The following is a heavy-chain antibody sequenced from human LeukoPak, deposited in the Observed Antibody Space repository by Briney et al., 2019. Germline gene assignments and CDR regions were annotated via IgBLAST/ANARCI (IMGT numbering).Heavy chain of an antibody. CDR1: GFTFNIYS. CDR2: ISSSGIYK. J-gene: IGHJ4*02. D-gene: IGHD2-15*01. CDR3: AKVRDQRVLPTQFDY. Sequence: PGGSLRLSCAASGFTFNIYSMNWVRQAPGKGLEWVSSISSSGIYKYYADSLKGRFTISRDDARNSRFLQMNSLRAEDTAIYYCAKVRDQRVLPTQFDYWGQGTLVTVSS. V-gene: IGHV3-21*04.